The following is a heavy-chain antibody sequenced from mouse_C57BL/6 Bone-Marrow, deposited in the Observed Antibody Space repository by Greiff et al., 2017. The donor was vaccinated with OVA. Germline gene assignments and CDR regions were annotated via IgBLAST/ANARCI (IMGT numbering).Heavy chain of an antibody. J-gene: IGHJ2*01. V-gene: IGHV1-82*01. CDR2: IYPGDGDP. CDR1: GYAFSSSW. Sequence: VQLVESGPELVKPGASVKISCKASGYAFSSSWMNWVKQRPGKGLEWLGRIYPGDGDPNYNGKFKGKATLTADKSSSTAYMQLSRLTSEDSAVYFCARFYYYGDYWGQGTTLTVSS. CDR3: ARFYYYGDY. D-gene: IGHD1-1*01.